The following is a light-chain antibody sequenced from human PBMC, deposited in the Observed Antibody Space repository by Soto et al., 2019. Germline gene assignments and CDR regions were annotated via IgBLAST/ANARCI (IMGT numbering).Light chain of an antibody. CDR3: QHGGT. CDR1: QNVSNN. V-gene: IGKV3-11*01. Sequence: EIVLTQSPATLSLSPGERATVSCRASQNVSNNLGWYQQKPGQAPRLLIYDASNRATGIPARFSGSGSGTDFTLTISSLEPEDFAVYYCQHGGTFGQGTRLEIK. CDR2: DAS. J-gene: IGKJ5*01.